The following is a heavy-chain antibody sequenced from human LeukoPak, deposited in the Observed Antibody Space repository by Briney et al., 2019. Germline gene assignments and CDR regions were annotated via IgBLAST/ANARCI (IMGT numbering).Heavy chain of an antibody. CDR2: ISSSSYI. V-gene: IGHV3-21*01. J-gene: IGHJ6*02. CDR3: ARDLLSGGYYYGMDV. D-gene: IGHD3-16*01. Sequence: GGSLRLSCAASGFTFSSYSMNWVRQAPGKGLEWVSSISSSSYIYYADSVKGRFTISRDNAKNSLYLQMNSLRAEDTAVYYCARDLLSGGYYYGMDVWGQGTTVTVSS. CDR1: GFTFSSYS.